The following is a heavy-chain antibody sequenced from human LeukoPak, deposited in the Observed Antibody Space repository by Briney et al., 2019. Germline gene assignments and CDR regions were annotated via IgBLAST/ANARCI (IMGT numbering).Heavy chain of an antibody. CDR2: IKSDGST. Sequence: GGSLRLSRAASGFTFSTYWMHWVRQAPGKGLVRVSRIKSDGSTNYADSVKGRFTNSRDNAKNTVSLQMHSLRPEDTGVHYCARAPSEIGGYYPEYFRHWGQGTLVTVSS. D-gene: IGHD3-22*01. CDR3: ARAPSEIGGYYPEYFRH. J-gene: IGHJ1*01. V-gene: IGHV3-74*01. CDR1: GFTFSTYW.